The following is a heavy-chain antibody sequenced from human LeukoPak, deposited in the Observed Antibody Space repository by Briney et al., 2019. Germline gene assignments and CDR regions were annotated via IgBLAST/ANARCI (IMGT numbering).Heavy chain of an antibody. V-gene: IGHV3-30*18. J-gene: IGHJ4*02. CDR1: GFTFSSYG. CDR2: ISYDGSNK. D-gene: IGHD6-13*01. CDR3: AKDPVAGIPYDDY. Sequence: GSLRLSCAASGFTFSSYGMHWVRQAPGKGLEWVAVISYDGSNKYYADSVKGRFTISRDNSKNTLYLQMNSLRAEDTAVYYCAKDPVAGIPYDDYWGQGTLVAASS.